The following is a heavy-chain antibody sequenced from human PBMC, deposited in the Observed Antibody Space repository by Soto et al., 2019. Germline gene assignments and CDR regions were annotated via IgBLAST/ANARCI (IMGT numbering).Heavy chain of an antibody. Sequence: SETLSLTCAVYVGSFSCYSCSWIRQPPGKGLEWIGEVNHSGSTNXXPSLKSRVXISLETSKNQLXLKLNXVTVADTAVYYCATSYGNAWHTYWAQGTQVTVSS. J-gene: IGHJ4*02. D-gene: IGHD3-10*01. V-gene: IGHV4-34*01. CDR1: VGSFSCYS. CDR2: VNHSGST. CDR3: ATSYGNAWHTY.